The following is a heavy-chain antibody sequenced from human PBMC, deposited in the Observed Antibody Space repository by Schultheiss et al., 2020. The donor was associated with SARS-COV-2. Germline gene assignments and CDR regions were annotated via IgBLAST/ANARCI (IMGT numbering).Heavy chain of an antibody. CDR1: GVPTSRYH. D-gene: IGHD3-3*01. CDR2: ISYNGDT. V-gene: IGHV4-59*01. Sequence: SQTLSLTCSVSGVPTSRYHWSWIRQSPGKEMQWIGYISYNGDTEYSPSVKGRISISLDTSKNQFSLKLASVTAADTAMYYCARTWERFTIFGDWGQGMLVTVSS. J-gene: IGHJ4*01. CDR3: ARTWERFTIFGD.